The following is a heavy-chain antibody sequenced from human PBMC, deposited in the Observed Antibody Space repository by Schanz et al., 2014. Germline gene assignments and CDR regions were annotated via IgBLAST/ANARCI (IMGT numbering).Heavy chain of an antibody. CDR3: ARDGHSSIWDSYYFYGLDV. CDR2: INPNSGGT. D-gene: IGHD6-13*01. V-gene: IGHV1-2*02. J-gene: IGHJ6*02. Sequence: QVQLLQSGAEVKKPGASVKVSCKASGYTFTGYYMHWVRQAPGQGLEWMGRINPNSGGTNYAENFQGRVTMTRDTSTSTVYMELSRLTSDDTALYYCARDGHSSIWDSYYFYGLDVWGPGTAVTVSS. CDR1: GYTFTGYY.